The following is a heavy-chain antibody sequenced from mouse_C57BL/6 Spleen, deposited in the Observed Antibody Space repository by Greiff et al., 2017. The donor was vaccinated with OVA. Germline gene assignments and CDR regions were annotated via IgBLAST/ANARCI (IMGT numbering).Heavy chain of an antibody. CDR1: GYTFTEYT. CDR3: ARDGVITTVGARWYFDV. Sequence: QVQLQQSGAELVKPGASVKLSCKASGYTFTEYTIHWVKQRSGQGLEWIGWFYPGSGSIKYNEKFKDKATLTADKSSSTVYMEISRLTSEDSAVYFCARDGVITTVGARWYFDVWGTGTTVTVSS. V-gene: IGHV1-62-2*01. D-gene: IGHD1-1*01. CDR2: FYPGSGSI. J-gene: IGHJ1*03.